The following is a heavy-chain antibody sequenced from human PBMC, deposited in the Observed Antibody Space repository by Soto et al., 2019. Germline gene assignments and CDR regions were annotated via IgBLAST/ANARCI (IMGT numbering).Heavy chain of an antibody. J-gene: IGHJ4*02. CDR3: ARLVWFGELPDY. CDR1: GGSVSSGSYY. Sequence: QVQLQESGPGLVKPSETLSLTCTVSGGSVSSGSYYWSWIRQPPGKGLEWIGYIYYSGSTNYNPSLKSRXXIXVAXSKNQFSLKLSSVTAADTAVYYCARLVWFGELPDYWGQGTLVTVSS. V-gene: IGHV4-61*01. CDR2: IYYSGST. D-gene: IGHD3-10*01.